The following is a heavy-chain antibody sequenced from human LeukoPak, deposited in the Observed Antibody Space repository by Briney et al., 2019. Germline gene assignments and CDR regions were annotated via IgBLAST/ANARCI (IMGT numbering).Heavy chain of an antibody. V-gene: IGHV3-7*01. J-gene: IGHJ4*02. CDR1: GFTFSNYW. CDR3: ALYARVPGH. Sequence: HPGGSLRLSWAASGFTFSNYWVSWVRQAPGKGLEWVASIKEDGSDKYYVDSVKGRFTISRDNAKNSLYLQMNSLRAEDTAVYYCALYARVPGHRGQGTLVTVSS. CDR2: IKEDGSDK. D-gene: IGHD3-16*01.